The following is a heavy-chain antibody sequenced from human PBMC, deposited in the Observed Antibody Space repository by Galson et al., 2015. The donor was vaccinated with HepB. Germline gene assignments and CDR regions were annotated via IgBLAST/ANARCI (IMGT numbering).Heavy chain of an antibody. Sequence: SLRLSCAASGFISSMYWMNWVRRAPGKGLEWVANIKEDGSEKNYVDSVKGRFTISRDKAKNSLYLQMNSLRAEDTAVYYCARVRRGEWYSYYYYGMDVWGQGTTVTVSS. J-gene: IGHJ6*02. CDR2: IKEDGSEK. CDR1: GFISSMYW. V-gene: IGHV3-7*05. D-gene: IGHD3-10*01. CDR3: ARVRRGEWYSYYYYGMDV.